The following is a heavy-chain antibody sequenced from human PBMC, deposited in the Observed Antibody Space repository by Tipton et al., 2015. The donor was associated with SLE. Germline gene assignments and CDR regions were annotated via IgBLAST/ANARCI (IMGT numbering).Heavy chain of an antibody. D-gene: IGHD2-2*01. CDR3: ARGGHCISTSCYPWFDP. CDR2: IYYSGST. CDR1: GGSISSSSYY. J-gene: IGHJ5*02. Sequence: TLSLTCTVSGGSISSSSYYWGWIRQPPGKGLEWIGSIYYSGSTYYNPSLKSRVTISVDTSKNQFSLKLSSVTAADTAVYYCARGGHCISTSCYPWFDPWGQGTPVIVSS. V-gene: IGHV4-39*01.